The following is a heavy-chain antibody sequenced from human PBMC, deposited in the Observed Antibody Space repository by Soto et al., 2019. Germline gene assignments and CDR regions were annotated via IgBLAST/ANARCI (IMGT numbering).Heavy chain of an antibody. Sequence: PSETLSLTCTVSGGSMSSGNYYWGWIRQPPGKGLEYIGSIYSSGSTYYNPSLKSRVTISVDTSKNQFSLKLTSVTAADTAVYYCVPAVGGGWFDPWGQGTLVTVSS. CDR1: GGSMSSGNYY. V-gene: IGHV4-39*07. CDR2: IYSSGST. D-gene: IGHD6-13*01. J-gene: IGHJ5*02. CDR3: VPAVGGGWFDP.